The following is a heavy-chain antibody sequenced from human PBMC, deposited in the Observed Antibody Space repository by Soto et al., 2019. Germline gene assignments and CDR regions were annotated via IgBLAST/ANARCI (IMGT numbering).Heavy chain of an antibody. V-gene: IGHV3-23*01. CDR1: GFTFSAYA. CDR2: ISGSGGAT. D-gene: IGHD2-21*02. CDR3: ARGGDPMGHFHYYAMDV. J-gene: IGHJ6*02. Sequence: EVQLLESGGGLIQPGGSLRLSCAASGFTFSAYAMIWVRQAPGKGPEWVSAISGSGGATYYADSGKGRVNISRDNSKRTLYLQLTGLRAEDTAVYFCARGGDPMGHFHYYAMDVWGQGTTVTVS.